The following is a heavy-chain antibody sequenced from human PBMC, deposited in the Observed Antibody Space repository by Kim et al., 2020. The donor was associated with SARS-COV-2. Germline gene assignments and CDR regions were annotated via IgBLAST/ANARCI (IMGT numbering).Heavy chain of an antibody. V-gene: IGHV1-3*01. J-gene: IGHJ4*02. CDR3: ARDSGWSFDY. Sequence: DNTNFSQKFQGRVTITRDTSASTAYVELTSLRSEDTAMYYCARDSGWSFDYWGQGTLVTVAS. CDR2: DNT. D-gene: IGHD6-19*01.